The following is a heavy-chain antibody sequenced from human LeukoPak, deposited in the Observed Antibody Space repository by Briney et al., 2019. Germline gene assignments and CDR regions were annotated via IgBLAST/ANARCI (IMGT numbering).Heavy chain of an antibody. V-gene: IGHV4-59*11. CDR2: IYYSGST. D-gene: IGHD6-19*01. CDR1: GGSISSHY. CDR3: GRAVGSSGWYYLDY. Sequence: SETLSLTCSVSGGSISSHYWSWLRPPPGKGLEWSGYIYYSGSTNYNPSLKSRATISVDTSKNQFSVKLSSVSAADTAVYYCGRAVGSSGWYYLDYWGQGTLVTVSS. J-gene: IGHJ4*02.